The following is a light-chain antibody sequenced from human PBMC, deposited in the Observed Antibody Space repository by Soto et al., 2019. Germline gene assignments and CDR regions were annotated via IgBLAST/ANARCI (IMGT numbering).Light chain of an antibody. CDR2: EVS. Sequence: QSALTQPASVSGSPGQSITISCTGTSSDVGGYNFVSWYLHHPGKAPKLMIFEVSNWPSGVSPRFSGSKSGDTASLTISGLQAEDEADYYCTSYSGSSTSVLFGGGTKVTVL. V-gene: IGLV2-14*01. CDR3: TSYSGSSTSVL. J-gene: IGLJ2*01. CDR1: SSDVGGYNF.